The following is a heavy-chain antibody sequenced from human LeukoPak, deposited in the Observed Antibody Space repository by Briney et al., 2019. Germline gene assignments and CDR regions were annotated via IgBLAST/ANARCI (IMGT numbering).Heavy chain of an antibody. CDR3: ARDYRGDTYYFDY. V-gene: IGHV1-2*02. CDR1: GYTFTGYY. Sequence: GASVKVSCKASGYTFTGYYMHWVRQAPGQGPEWMGWINPDSGGTNYAQKFQGRVTMTRDTSISTAYMELSRLRSDDTAVYYCARDYRGDTYYFDYWGQGTLVTVSS. J-gene: IGHJ4*02. CDR2: INPDSGGT. D-gene: IGHD4-17*01.